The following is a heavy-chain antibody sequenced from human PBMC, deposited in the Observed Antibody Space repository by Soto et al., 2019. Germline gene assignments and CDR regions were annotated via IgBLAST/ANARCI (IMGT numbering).Heavy chain of an antibody. CDR3: ARESIAARNIDY. J-gene: IGHJ4*02. CDR2: IYSSRSYI. CDR1: GFTFSSYT. D-gene: IGHD6-6*01. V-gene: IGHV3-21*01. Sequence: EVQLVESGGGLVKPGGSLRLSCAASGFTFSSYTMNWVRQAPGKRLEWVSSIYSSRSYIYYADSVKGRFTISRDNAKNSLYLQMNSLRAEDTAVYYCARESIAARNIDYWGQGTLVTVSS.